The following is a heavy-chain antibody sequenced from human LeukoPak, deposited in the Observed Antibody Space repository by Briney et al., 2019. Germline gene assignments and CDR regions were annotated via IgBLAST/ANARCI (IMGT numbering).Heavy chain of an antibody. CDR1: GGSISSDY. D-gene: IGHD3-10*01. V-gene: IGHV4-4*07. CDR2: LYNGGST. CDR3: ARDSGTSGEVKFDP. J-gene: IGHJ5*02. Sequence: PSETLSLTCTVPGGSISSDYLSWIRQPAGKGLEWIGRLYNGGSTTYNPSLKSRITMSVDTSKNQFSLRLTSVTAADTAVYYCARDSGTSGEVKFDPWGQGTRVTVSS.